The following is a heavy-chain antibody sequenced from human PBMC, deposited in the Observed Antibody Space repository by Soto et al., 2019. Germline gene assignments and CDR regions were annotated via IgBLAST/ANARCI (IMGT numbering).Heavy chain of an antibody. V-gene: IGHV1-8*01. Sequence: QVQLMQSGAEVKKPGASEKVSCKASGYTFTTYDINWVRQAPGQGLEWMGWMNPNRTNTGYAEKFQGRVTMTRDTSISTAYMELSSLRYDDTAVYYCVRGGFLSHDHVIIAPATLGFDPWGQGTLVTVSS. CDR3: VRGGFLSHDHVIIAPATLGFDP. D-gene: IGHD2-2*01. J-gene: IGHJ5*02. CDR2: MNPNRTNT. CDR1: GYTFTTYD.